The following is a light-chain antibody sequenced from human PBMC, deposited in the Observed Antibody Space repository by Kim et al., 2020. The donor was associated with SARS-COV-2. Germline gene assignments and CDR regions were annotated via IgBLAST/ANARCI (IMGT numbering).Light chain of an antibody. CDR3: QKYYSDPS. Sequence: SASVGDRVTITCRASQDISNYLGWYQQKPGKAPKLLLYAASTLQSGVPSRFSGTGSGTDFTLTISSLQPEDVATYYCQKYYSDPSFGQGTKVDIK. J-gene: IGKJ1*01. V-gene: IGKV1-27*01. CDR2: AAS. CDR1: QDISNY.